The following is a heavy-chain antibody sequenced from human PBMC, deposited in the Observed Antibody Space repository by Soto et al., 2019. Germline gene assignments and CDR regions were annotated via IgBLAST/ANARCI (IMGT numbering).Heavy chain of an antibody. Sequence: GGSLRLSCAASGFTFSSYEMDWVRQAPGKGLEWVAYINSGGSSIYYGDSVKGRFTISRDNAKNSLYPQMNSLRAEDTAVYYCAKEKSVTNSGYDAFDIWGQGTMVTVSS. J-gene: IGHJ3*02. V-gene: IGHV3-48*03. CDR3: AKEKSVTNSGYDAFDI. CDR1: GFTFSSYE. D-gene: IGHD1-1*01. CDR2: INSGGSSI.